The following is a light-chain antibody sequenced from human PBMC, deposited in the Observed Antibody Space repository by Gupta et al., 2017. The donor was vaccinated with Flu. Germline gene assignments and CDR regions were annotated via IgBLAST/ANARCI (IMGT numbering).Light chain of an antibody. V-gene: IGLV1-40*01. CDR2: GNS. Sequence: QSVLTQPPSVSGAPGQRVTISCTGSSSNIGAGYDVHWYQHLPGTALKLLIYGNSNRPSGVPDRFSGSKSGTSASLAITGLQAEDEADYYCQSYDSTLSVVFGGGTKLTVL. CDR3: QSYDSTLSVV. CDR1: SSNIGAGYD. J-gene: IGLJ2*01.